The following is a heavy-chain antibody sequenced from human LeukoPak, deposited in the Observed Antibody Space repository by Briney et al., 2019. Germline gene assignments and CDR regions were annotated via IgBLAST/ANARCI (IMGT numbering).Heavy chain of an antibody. CDR2: ISGIGSTI. CDR3: ARYPSRYCTSTSCYLVH. J-gene: IGHJ5*02. D-gene: IGHD2-2*01. Sequence: GGSLRLSCAASGFTLSSYEMNWVRQAPGKGLEWVSYISGIGSTIYYADSVKGRFTISRDNAKNSLYLQMHSLRAEDTAVYYCARYPSRYCTSTSCYLVHWGQGALVTVSS. V-gene: IGHV3-48*03. CDR1: GFTLSSYE.